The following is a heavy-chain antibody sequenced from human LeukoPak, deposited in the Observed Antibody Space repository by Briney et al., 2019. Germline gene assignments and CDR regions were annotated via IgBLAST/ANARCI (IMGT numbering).Heavy chain of an antibody. CDR3: ARVLAVAAWFDP. Sequence: PGGSLRLSCAASGFTFSSYAMHWVRQAPGKGLEWVAVISYDGSNKYYADSVKGRFTISKDNSKNTLYLQMNILRAEDTALYYCARVLAVAAWFDPWGQGTLVTVSS. J-gene: IGHJ5*02. CDR1: GFTFSSYA. V-gene: IGHV3-30*14. CDR2: ISYDGSNK. D-gene: IGHD6-19*01.